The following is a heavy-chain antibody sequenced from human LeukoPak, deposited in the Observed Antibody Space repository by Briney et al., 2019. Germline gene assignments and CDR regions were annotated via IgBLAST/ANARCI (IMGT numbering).Heavy chain of an antibody. CDR3: AKDPAYYYDSSGSTFDY. Sequence: GGSLRLSCAASGFTFSSYDMHWVRQAPGKGLEWVAVISYDGSNKYYADSVKGRFTISRDNSKNTLYLQMNSLRAEDTAVYYCAKDPAYYYDSSGSTFDYWGQGTLVTVSS. V-gene: IGHV3-30*18. CDR1: GFTFSSYD. J-gene: IGHJ4*02. CDR2: ISYDGSNK. D-gene: IGHD3-22*01.